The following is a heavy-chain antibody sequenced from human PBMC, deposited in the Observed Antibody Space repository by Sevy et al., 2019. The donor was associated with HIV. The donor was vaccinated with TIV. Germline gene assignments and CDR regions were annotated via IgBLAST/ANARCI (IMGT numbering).Heavy chain of an antibody. Sequence: GGSLRLSCAASGFTFRSYAMSWVRQAPGKGLEWDAGISGSGGSTKLADSVKGRFTISRDNSKNTLYLQMNSLRAEDTAVYYCAKEYYYFDLWGRGTLVTVSS. V-gene: IGHV3-23*01. CDR2: ISGSGGST. D-gene: IGHD1-26*01. J-gene: IGHJ2*01. CDR1: GFTFRSYA. CDR3: AKEYYYFDL.